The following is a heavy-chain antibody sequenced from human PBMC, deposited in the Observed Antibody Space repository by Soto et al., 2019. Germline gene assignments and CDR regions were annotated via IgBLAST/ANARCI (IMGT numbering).Heavy chain of an antibody. CDR1: GFTFSSYG. Sequence: QVQLVESGGGVVQPGRSLRLSCAASGFTFSSYGMHWVRQAPGKGLEWVAVIWYDGSNKYYADSVEGRFTISRDNSKNTLYLQMNSRRAEDTAVYYCAREGGRERGLAPDYWGQGTLVTVSS. CDR3: AREGGRERGLAPDY. J-gene: IGHJ4*02. CDR2: IWYDGSNK. D-gene: IGHD1-26*01. V-gene: IGHV3-33*01.